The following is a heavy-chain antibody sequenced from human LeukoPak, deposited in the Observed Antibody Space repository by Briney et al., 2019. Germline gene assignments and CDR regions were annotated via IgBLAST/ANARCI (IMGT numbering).Heavy chain of an antibody. V-gene: IGHV1-18*01. J-gene: IGHJ4*02. CDR2: ISAYNGNT. D-gene: IGHD3-22*01. CDR3: ARAGSGYLIGRENDY. Sequence: ASVKVSCKASGYTFTSYGISWVRQAPGQGLEWMGWISAYNGNTNYAQNLQGRVTMTTDTSTSTGYMELRSLRSDDTAVYYRARAGSGYLIGRENDYWGQGTLVTVSS. CDR1: GYTFTSYG.